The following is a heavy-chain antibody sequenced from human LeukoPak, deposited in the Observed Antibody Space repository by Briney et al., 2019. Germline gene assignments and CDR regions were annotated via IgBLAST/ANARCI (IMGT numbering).Heavy chain of an antibody. V-gene: IGHV3-73*01. D-gene: IGHD2-15*01. J-gene: IGHJ4*02. Sequence: GGSLRLSCAASGFTFSGSAMHWVRQASGKGLEWVGRIRSKANSYAAVYAASVKGRFTISRDDSKNTAYLQMNSLKTEGTAVYYCTRRYCSGGSCYGDGLDYWGQGTLVTVSS. CDR2: IRSKANSYAA. CDR1: GFTFSGSA. CDR3: TRRYCSGGSCYGDGLDY.